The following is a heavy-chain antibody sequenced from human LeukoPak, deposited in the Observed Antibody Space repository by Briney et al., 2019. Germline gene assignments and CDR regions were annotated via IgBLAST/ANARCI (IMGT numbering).Heavy chain of an antibody. Sequence: SETLSLKCSVYSGSFSGYYWSWLRPPPGQGLEWIGEISHSGSTNYNPSLKSRVTISVDTSKNQFSLRLSSVTAADTAVYYCARERAYYGSGRLRVFDYWGQGTLVTVSS. D-gene: IGHD3-10*01. CDR3: ARERAYYGSGRLRVFDY. CDR1: SGSFSGYY. J-gene: IGHJ4*02. V-gene: IGHV4-34*01. CDR2: ISHSGST.